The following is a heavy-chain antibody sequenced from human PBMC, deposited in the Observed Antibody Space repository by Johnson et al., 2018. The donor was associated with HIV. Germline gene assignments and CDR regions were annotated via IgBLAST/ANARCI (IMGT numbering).Heavy chain of an antibody. Sequence: QVQLVESGGGVVQPGGSLRLSCAASGFTFSSYGMHWVRQAPGKGLEWVAFIRYDGSNKYYADSVKGRFTISRDNSKNTLSLQMNSLRAEDTAVYYCAKDHRFTPDAFDIWGQGTVVTVSS. CDR2: IRYDGSNK. CDR3: AKDHRFTPDAFDI. J-gene: IGHJ3*02. V-gene: IGHV3-30*02. CDR1: GFTFSSYG.